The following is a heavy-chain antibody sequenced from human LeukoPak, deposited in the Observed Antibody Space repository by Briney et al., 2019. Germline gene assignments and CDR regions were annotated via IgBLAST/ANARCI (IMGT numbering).Heavy chain of an antibody. Sequence: ASVKVSCKASGYTFTSYYMHWVRQAPGQGLEWMGIINPSGGSTSYAQKFQGRVTMTRDTSTSTVYMELSSLRSEDTAVYYCARGVSPIYDYVWVSYPPYYYYYYMDVWGKGTTVTVSS. CDR3: ARGVSPIYDYVWVSYPPYYYYYYMDV. V-gene: IGHV1-46*01. CDR2: INPSGGST. D-gene: IGHD3-16*02. CDR1: GYTFTSYY. J-gene: IGHJ6*03.